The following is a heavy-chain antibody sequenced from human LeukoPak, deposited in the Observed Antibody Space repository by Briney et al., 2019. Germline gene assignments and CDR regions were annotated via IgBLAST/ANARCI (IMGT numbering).Heavy chain of an antibody. V-gene: IGHV4-31*03. CDR1: GGSISSGGYY. Sequence: SQTLSLTCTVSGGSISSGGYYWSWIRQHPGKGLEWIGYIYYSGSTYYNPSLKSRVTISVDTSKNQFSLKLSSVTAADTAVYYCASHDYGAYNWFDPWGQGTLVTVSS. CDR2: IYYSGST. D-gene: IGHD4-17*01. CDR3: ASHDYGAYNWFDP. J-gene: IGHJ5*02.